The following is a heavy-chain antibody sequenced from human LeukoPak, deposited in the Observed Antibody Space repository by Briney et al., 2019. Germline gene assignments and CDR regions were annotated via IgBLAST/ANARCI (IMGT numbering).Heavy chain of an antibody. CDR1: GGTFGSYA. V-gene: IGHV3-23*01. CDR2: ISGSGGST. D-gene: IGHD1-26*01. Sequence: GASVKVSCKASGGTFGSYAMSWVRQAPGKGLEWVSAISGSGGSTYYADSVKGRFTISRDNSKNTLYLQMNSLRAEDTAVYYCTKNALIVGASGFDYWGQGTLVTVSS. CDR3: TKNALIVGASGFDY. J-gene: IGHJ4*02.